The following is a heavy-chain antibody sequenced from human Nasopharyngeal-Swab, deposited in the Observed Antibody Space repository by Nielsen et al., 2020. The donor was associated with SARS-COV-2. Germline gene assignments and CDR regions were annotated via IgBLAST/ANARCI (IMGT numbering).Heavy chain of an antibody. Sequence: ASMKVSCKTSGYTFTDYYIHWMRQVPGQGLEWVGCINPDSGDTKYAQKFQGRVTVTRDRSRSTAHIELSRLRSDDTAVYYCARDYYDNYDSDYWGQGTLVTVSS. D-gene: IGHD3-22*01. V-gene: IGHV1-2*02. CDR2: INPDSGDT. CDR3: ARDYYDNYDSDY. J-gene: IGHJ4*02. CDR1: GYTFTDYY.